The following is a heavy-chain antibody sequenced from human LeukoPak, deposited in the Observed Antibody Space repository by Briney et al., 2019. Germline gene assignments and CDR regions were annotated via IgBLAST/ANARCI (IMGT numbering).Heavy chain of an antibody. Sequence: ASVKVSCKASGYTFTSYGISWVRQAPGQGLEWMGWISAYNGNTNYAQKLQGRVTMTTDTSTRTAYMELRSLRSDDTAVYYCARLRMLVYYYGMDVWGQGTTVTVSS. D-gene: IGHD3-16*01. CDR1: GYTFTSYG. V-gene: IGHV1-18*01. CDR2: ISAYNGNT. CDR3: ARLRMLVYYYGMDV. J-gene: IGHJ6*02.